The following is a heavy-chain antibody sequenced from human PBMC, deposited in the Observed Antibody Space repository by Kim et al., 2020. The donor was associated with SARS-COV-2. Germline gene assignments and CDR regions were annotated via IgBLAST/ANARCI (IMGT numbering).Heavy chain of an antibody. CDR2: IYHSGAT. V-gene: IGHV4-4*02. Sequence: SETLSLTCAVSGGSITSSNWWSWVRQPPGKGLEWIGEIYHSGATHYNPSLKSRVTMSVDKSRNQFSLNLTSVTAADTALYYCARKYCSGGSCYPGYLGQG. CDR3: ARKYCSGGSCYPGY. D-gene: IGHD2-15*01. J-gene: IGHJ4*02. CDR1: GGSITSSNW.